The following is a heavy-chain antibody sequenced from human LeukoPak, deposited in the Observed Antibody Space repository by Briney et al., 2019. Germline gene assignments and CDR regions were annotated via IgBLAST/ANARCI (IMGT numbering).Heavy chain of an antibody. V-gene: IGHV3-69-1*02. D-gene: IGHD3-10*01. Sequence: PGGSLRLSCAASGFTFSNYAMSWVRQAPGKGLEWVASINSATTIYYADSVKGRFTISRDNTKNSVYLQMSSLRAEDTAVYYCARGYYYGSGSYSLVFDYWGQGILVTVSS. J-gene: IGHJ4*02. CDR1: GFTFSNYA. CDR2: INSATTI. CDR3: ARGYYYGSGSYSLVFDY.